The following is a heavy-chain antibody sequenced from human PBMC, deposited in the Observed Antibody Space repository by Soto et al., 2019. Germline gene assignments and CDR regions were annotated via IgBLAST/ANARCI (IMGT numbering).Heavy chain of an antibody. J-gene: IGHJ4*02. CDR3: ARGGGSYSRGFDY. CDR1: GGSFSGYY. D-gene: IGHD1-26*01. Sequence: QVQLQQWGAGLLKPSETLSLTCAVYGGSFSGYYWSWIRQSPGKGLEWIGEITHTGDTNYNPSLKSRVTISVDTSKNQFSLKVTSVTAAVTAVYYCARGGGSYSRGFDYWGQGTLVTVSS. V-gene: IGHV4-34*01. CDR2: ITHTGDT.